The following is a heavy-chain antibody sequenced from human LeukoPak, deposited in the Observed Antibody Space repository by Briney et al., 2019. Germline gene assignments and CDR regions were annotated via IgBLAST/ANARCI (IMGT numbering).Heavy chain of an antibody. CDR3: ARVPAARWLDP. V-gene: IGHV3-23*01. CDR2: ISGNGGST. Sequence: GGSLRPSCAASGFPFSSYAMSWVRQAPGKGLESVSTISGNGGSTYYADSVEGRFTISRDNSKNTLYLQMTSLRAEDTALYYCARVPAARWLDPWGQGTLVTVSS. J-gene: IGHJ5*02. D-gene: IGHD2-2*01. CDR1: GFPFSSYA.